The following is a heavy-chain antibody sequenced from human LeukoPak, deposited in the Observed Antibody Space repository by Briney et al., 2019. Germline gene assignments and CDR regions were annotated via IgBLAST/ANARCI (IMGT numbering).Heavy chain of an antibody. CDR1: GGSISSSNW. Sequence: PSETLSLTCAVSGGSISSSNWWSWVRQPPGEGLEWIGEIHHSGSTNYNPSLKSRVSISEDKARNQFSLEVTSVAAADTAVYYCARVPFHDSSGYFFDYWGQGTLVIVSS. D-gene: IGHD3-22*01. CDR2: IHHSGST. V-gene: IGHV4-4*02. J-gene: IGHJ4*02. CDR3: ARVPFHDSSGYFFDY.